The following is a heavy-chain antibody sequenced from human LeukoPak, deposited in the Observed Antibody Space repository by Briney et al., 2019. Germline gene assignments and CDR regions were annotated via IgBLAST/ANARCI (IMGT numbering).Heavy chain of an antibody. D-gene: IGHD3-3*01. CDR2: INHSGST. J-gene: IGHJ3*02. CDR1: GGSFSGYY. V-gene: IGHV4-34*01. CDR3: AKPLLRFLEWLLHHDAFDI. Sequence: PSETLSLTCAVYGGSFSGYYWSWIRQPPGKGLEWIGEINHSGSTNYNPSLKSRVTISVDTSKNQFSLKLSSVTAADTAVYYCAKPLLRFLEWLLHHDAFDIWGQGTMVTVSS.